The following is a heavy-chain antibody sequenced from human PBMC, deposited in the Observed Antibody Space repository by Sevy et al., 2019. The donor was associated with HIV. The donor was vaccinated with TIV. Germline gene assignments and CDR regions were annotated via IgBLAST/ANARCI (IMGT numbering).Heavy chain of an antibody. D-gene: IGHD6-19*01. CDR3: VSLFWSYRRGWSYFDY. Sequence: GGSLRLSCAISGFTVNDKYIIWVRQAPGKGLEWVSVIFSSGSTYYPDTAKGRFTIARDNSKNTVDLQRNSVRAEDTAVYYFVSLFWSYRRGWSYFDYWGQGTLVTVSS. CDR1: GFTVNDKY. V-gene: IGHV3-66*02. J-gene: IGHJ4*02. CDR2: IFSSGST.